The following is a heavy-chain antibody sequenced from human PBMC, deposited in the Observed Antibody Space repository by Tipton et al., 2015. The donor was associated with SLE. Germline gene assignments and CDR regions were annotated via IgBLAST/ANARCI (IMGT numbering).Heavy chain of an antibody. Sequence: SLRFSCAASGFTVSSNYMSWVRQAPGKGREWVSVIFIGGSTYYADSGKGRFTISRYNSKNTLYLQMNSLRAEDTAVYYCARVRVGSFDYWGQGTLVTVSS. CDR1: GFTVSSNY. D-gene: IGHD3-10*01. V-gene: IGHV3-53*01. CDR3: ARVRVGSFDY. CDR2: IFIGGST. J-gene: IGHJ4*02.